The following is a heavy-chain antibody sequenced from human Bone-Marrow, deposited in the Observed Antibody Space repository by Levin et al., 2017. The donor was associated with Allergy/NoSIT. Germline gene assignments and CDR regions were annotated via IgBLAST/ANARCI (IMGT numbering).Heavy chain of an antibody. CDR2: IKQDGSEK. J-gene: IGHJ4*02. CDR1: GFTFSSYW. D-gene: IGHD3-10*01. V-gene: IGHV3-7*01. Sequence: GGSLRLSCAASGFTFSSYWMSWVRQAPGKGLEWVANIKQDGSEKYYVDSVKGRFTISRDNAKNSLYLQMNSLRAEDTAVYYCARDSISITMVRGGGFCWGQGTLVTVSS. CDR3: ARDSISITMVRGGGFC.